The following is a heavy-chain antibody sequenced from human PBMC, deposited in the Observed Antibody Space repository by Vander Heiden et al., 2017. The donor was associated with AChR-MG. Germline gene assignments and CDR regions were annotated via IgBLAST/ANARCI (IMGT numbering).Heavy chain of an antibody. Sequence: QVQLVQSGAEVKKPGASVKVSCKASGYTFTSYDINWVRQATGQGLEWMGWMNPNSGNTGYAQKFQGRVTMTRNTSISTAYMELSSLRSEDTAVYYCARGVRFLEWLLPQDYYGMDVWGQGTTVTVSS. CDR3: ARGVRFLEWLLPQDYYGMDV. J-gene: IGHJ6*02. V-gene: IGHV1-8*01. CDR2: MNPNSGNT. D-gene: IGHD3-3*01. CDR1: GYTFTSYD.